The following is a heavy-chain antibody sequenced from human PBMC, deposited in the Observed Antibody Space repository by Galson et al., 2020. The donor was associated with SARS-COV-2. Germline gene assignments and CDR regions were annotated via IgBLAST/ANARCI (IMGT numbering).Heavy chain of an antibody. CDR3: ARYGEGVGHWAFDY. CDR1: GFTFTSYW. J-gene: IGHJ4*02. V-gene: IGHV3-7*05. Sequence: GESLKISCAASGFTFTSYWLSWVRQAPGKGLEWVANIKPDETEKNYVDSVRGRFTISRDNARTSVYLQLNNLRADDTAVYYCARYGEGVGHWAFDYWGQGTLVTVSS. D-gene: IGHD1-26*01. CDR2: IKPDETEK.